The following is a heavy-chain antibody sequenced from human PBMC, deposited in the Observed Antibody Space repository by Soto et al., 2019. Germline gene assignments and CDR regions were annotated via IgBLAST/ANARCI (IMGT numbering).Heavy chain of an antibody. CDR2: ISYDGSNK. J-gene: IGHJ4*02. CDR1: GFTFSSYG. V-gene: IGHV3-30*18. Sequence: PGGSLRLSCAASGFTFSSYGMHWVRQVPRKGLEWVAVISYDGSNKYYADSVKGRFTISRDNSKNTLYLQMNSLRAEDTAVYYCANLLGWSRQVFDYWGQGTLVTVSS. D-gene: IGHD6-19*01. CDR3: ANLLGWSRQVFDY.